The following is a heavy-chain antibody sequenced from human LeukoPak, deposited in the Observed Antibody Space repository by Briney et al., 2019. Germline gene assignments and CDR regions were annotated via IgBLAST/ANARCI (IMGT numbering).Heavy chain of an antibody. CDR3: AREGGYCSSTSCYGWFDP. Sequence: SETLSLTCAVSGGSISSGGYSWSWIRQPPGKGLEWIGHIYHSGSTYYNPSLKSRVTISVDRSKNQFSLKLSSVTAADTAVYYCAREGGYCSSTSCYGWFDPWGQGTLVTVSS. CDR2: IYHSGST. V-gene: IGHV4-30-2*01. J-gene: IGHJ5*02. D-gene: IGHD2-2*01. CDR1: GGSISSGGYS.